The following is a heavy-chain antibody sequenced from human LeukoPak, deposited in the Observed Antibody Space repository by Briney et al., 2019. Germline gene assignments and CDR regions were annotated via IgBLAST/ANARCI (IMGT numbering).Heavy chain of an antibody. CDR3: ASLIYYDSSGYHDAFDI. Sequence: GGSLRLSCAASGFTFSSYAMHWVRQAPGKGLEWVAVISYDGSNKYYADSVKGRFTISRDNSKNTLYLQMNSLRAEDTAVYYCASLIYYDSSGYHDAFDIWGQGTMVTVSS. D-gene: IGHD3-22*01. CDR2: ISYDGSNK. CDR1: GFTFSSYA. V-gene: IGHV3-30-3*01. J-gene: IGHJ3*02.